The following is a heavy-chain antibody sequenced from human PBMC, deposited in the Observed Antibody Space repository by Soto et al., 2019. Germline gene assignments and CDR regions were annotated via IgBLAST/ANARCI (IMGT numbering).Heavy chain of an antibody. Sequence: ASVKVSCKASGYTFTSYYMHWVRQAPGQGLEWMGIINPSGGSTSYAQRFQGRVTMTRDTSTSTVYMELSSLRSEDTAVYYCARQIRKGATDYWGQGTLVTVSS. J-gene: IGHJ4*02. CDR1: GYTFTSYY. V-gene: IGHV1-46*01. CDR2: INPSGGST. D-gene: IGHD1-26*01. CDR3: ARQIRKGATDY.